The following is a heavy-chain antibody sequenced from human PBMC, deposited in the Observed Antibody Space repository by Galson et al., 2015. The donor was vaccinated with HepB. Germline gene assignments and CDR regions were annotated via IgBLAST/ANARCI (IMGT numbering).Heavy chain of an antibody. CDR3: ARAGDTAMVGDAFDI. CDR2: IYYSGST. Sequence: ETLSLTCTVSGGSISSYYWSWIRQPPGKGLEWIGYIYYSGSTNYNPSLKSRVTISVDTSKNQFSLKLSSVTAADTAVYYCARAGDTAMVGDAFDIWGQGTMVTVSS. CDR1: GGSISSYY. J-gene: IGHJ3*02. V-gene: IGHV4-59*01. D-gene: IGHD5-18*01.